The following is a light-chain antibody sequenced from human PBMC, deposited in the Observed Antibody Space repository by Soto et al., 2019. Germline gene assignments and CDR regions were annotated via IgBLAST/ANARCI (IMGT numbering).Light chain of an antibody. V-gene: IGKV3-11*01. CDR1: QSVSAY. CDR2: DVS. J-gene: IGKJ4*01. Sequence: EIVLTQSPGTLSLSPGERATLSCRASQSVSAYLAWYQQKAGQAPRLLIYDVSNRAPGIPARFTGSGSGTDFTLTISSLEPEDSAVYYCQQRVHWLTFGGGTKVEIK. CDR3: QQRVHWLT.